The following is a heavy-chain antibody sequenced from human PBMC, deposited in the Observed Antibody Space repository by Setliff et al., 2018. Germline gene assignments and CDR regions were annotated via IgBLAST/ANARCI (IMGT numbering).Heavy chain of an antibody. CDR3: ARRAVAVVSGMDV. Sequence: SETLSLTCAVYGGSFSGYYWSGIRQPPGKGLEWIGEINHSGSTNYNPSLKSRVTISVDTSKNQFSLKLSSVTAADTAVYYCARRAVAVVSGMDVWGQGTTVTVSS. CDR1: GGSFSGYY. V-gene: IGHV4-34*01. J-gene: IGHJ6*02. D-gene: IGHD6-19*01. CDR2: INHSGST.